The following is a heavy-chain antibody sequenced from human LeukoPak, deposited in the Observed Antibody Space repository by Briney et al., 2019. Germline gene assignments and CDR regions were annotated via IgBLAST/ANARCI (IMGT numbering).Heavy chain of an antibody. Sequence: GGSLRLSCAASGFTFSSYSMNWVRQAPGKGLEWVSSISSSSSYIYYADSVKGRFTISRDNAKDSLYLQMNSLRAEDTAVYYCARQRITIFGVGTSGFDPWGQGTLVTVSS. J-gene: IGHJ5*02. V-gene: IGHV3-21*01. CDR3: ARQRITIFGVGTSGFDP. CDR1: GFTFSSYS. CDR2: ISSSSSYI. D-gene: IGHD3-3*01.